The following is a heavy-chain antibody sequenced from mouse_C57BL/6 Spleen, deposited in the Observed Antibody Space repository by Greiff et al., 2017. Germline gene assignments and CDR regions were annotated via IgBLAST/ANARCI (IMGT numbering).Heavy chain of an antibody. V-gene: IGHV1-81*01. D-gene: IGHD1-1*01. CDR3: ARDITTVVATRGFWYFDV. CDR2: IYPRSGNT. CDR1: GYTFTSYG. Sequence: QVHVKQSGAELARPGASVKLSCKASGYTFTSYGISWVKQRTGQGLEWIGEIYPRSGNTYYNEKFKGKATLTADKSSSTAYMELRSLTSEDSAVYFCARDITTVVATRGFWYFDVWGTGTTVTVSS. J-gene: IGHJ1*03.